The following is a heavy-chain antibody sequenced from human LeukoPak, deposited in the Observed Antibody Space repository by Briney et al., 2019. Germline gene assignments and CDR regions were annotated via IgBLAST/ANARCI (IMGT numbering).Heavy chain of an antibody. V-gene: IGHV4-34*01. CDR3: ARLIPLSYVGMMLRPSRMMMYYFDY. Sequence: TSETLSLTCAVYGGSFSGYYWSWIRQPPGKGLEWIGEINHSGSTNYNPSLKSRVTISVDTSKNQFSLKLSSVTAADTAVYYCARLIPLSYVGMMLRPSRMMMYYFDYWGQGTLVTVSS. J-gene: IGHJ4*02. D-gene: IGHD3-16*01. CDR2: INHSGST. CDR1: GGSFSGYY.